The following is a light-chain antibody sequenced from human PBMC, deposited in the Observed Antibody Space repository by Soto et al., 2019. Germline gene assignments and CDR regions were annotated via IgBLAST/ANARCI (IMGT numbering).Light chain of an antibody. CDR1: QSVSSNY. J-gene: IGKJ1*01. Sequence: EIVLTQSPGTLSVSPGERVTLSCRASQSVSSNYLAWFQQTAGQAPRLLIYGASSRAAGIPERFSGSGSGTDFTLTISRLEPEDFAVYYCHQYASSPRTFGQGTKVESK. CDR3: HQYASSPRT. V-gene: IGKV3-20*01. CDR2: GAS.